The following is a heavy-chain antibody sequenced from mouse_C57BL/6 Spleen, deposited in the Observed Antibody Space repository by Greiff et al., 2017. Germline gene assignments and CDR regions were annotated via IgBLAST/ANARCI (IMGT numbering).Heavy chain of an antibody. CDR2: IYPGDGDT. CDR1: GYAFSSYW. J-gene: IGHJ4*01. CDR3: ARSGDYDDYYAMDD. V-gene: IGHV1-80*01. D-gene: IGHD2-4*01. Sequence: QVQLQQSGAELVKPGASVKISCKASGYAFSSYWMNWVKQRPGKGLEWIGQIYPGDGDTNYNGKFKGKATLTADKSSSTAYMQLSSLTSEDSAVYFCARSGDYDDYYAMDDWGQGTSVTVSS.